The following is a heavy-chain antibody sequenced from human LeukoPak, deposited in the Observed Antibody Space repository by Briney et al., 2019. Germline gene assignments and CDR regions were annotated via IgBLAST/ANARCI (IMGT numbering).Heavy chain of an antibody. D-gene: IGHD6-19*01. V-gene: IGHV3-30*02. Sequence: GGSLRLSCAASGFTFSNYAMHWVRQAPGKGLEWMAIIWYDGSYKYYADSVKGRFTISRDNSKNTPYLQMNSLRAEDTAVYYCAKDKRIYSSGWYEANFDYWGQGTLVTVSS. CDR2: IWYDGSYK. J-gene: IGHJ4*02. CDR3: AKDKRIYSSGWYEANFDY. CDR1: GFTFSNYA.